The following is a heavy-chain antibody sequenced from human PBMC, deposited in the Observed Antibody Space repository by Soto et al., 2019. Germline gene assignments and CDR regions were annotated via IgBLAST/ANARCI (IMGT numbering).Heavy chain of an antibody. CDR2: IYYSGST. CDR3: ARVCSYGDYVKWFDP. J-gene: IGHJ5*02. Sequence: QVQLQESGPGLVKPSQTLSLTCTVSGGSISSGGYYWSWIRQHPGKGLEWIGYIYYSGSTYYNPSLKGRVTLSVDPSKNQSSLKLGSVTAADTAVYYCARVCSYGDYVKWFDPWGQGTLVTVSS. CDR1: GGSISSGGYY. V-gene: IGHV4-31*03. D-gene: IGHD4-17*01.